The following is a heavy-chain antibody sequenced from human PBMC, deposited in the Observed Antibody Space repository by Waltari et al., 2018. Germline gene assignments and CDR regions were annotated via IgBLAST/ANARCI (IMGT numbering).Heavy chain of an antibody. J-gene: IGHJ3*02. D-gene: IGHD2-8*02. CDR1: GGPFGSYA. Sequence: QVRLVQSGAEVKQPGSSVKVSCKASGGPFGSYAITWVRQAPGQGLEWMGGVIQIFDTPNYAPKVQVRVTVSAYASTTTAYMELRSLRSDDTAVYYCAKRVLGYAFDIWGQGTLVTVSS. V-gene: IGHV1-69*12. CDR3: AKRVLGYAFDI. CDR2: VIQIFDTP.